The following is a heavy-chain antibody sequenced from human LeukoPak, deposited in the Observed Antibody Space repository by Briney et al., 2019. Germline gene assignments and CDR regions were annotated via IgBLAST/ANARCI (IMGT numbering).Heavy chain of an antibody. CDR1: GGTFSSYA. CDR2: IIPILDIA. V-gene: IGHV1-69*04. J-gene: IGHJ6*02. CDR3: ARTQGEKVYYYYGMDV. Sequence: ASVKVSCKASGGTFSSYAISWVRQAPGQGLEWMGRIIPILDIANYAQKFQGRVTITADKSTSTAYMELSSLRSEDTAVYYCARTQGEKVYYYYGMDVWGQGTTVTVSS.